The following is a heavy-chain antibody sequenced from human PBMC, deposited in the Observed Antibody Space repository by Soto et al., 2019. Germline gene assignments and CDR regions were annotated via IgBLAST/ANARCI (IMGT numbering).Heavy chain of an antibody. CDR2: ISYDGSNK. Sequence: QVQLVESGGGVVQPGRSLRLSCAASGFTFSSYAMHWVRQAPGKGLEWVAVISYDGSNKYYADSVKGRFTISRDNSKNTLYLQMNSLRAEDTAVYYCARDIVVVVAATQNSWFDPWGQGTLVTVSS. D-gene: IGHD2-15*01. J-gene: IGHJ5*02. CDR3: ARDIVVVVAATQNSWFDP. CDR1: GFTFSSYA. V-gene: IGHV3-30-3*01.